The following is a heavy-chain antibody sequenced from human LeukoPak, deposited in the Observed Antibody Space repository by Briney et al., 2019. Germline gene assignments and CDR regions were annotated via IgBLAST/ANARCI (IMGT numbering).Heavy chain of an antibody. CDR3: ARARSYSGSYSGDY. CDR2: ISGSGGST. Sequence: GGSLRLSCAASGFTFSSYAMSWVRQAPGKGLEWVSAISGSGGSTYYADSVKGRFTISRDNSKNTLYLQMNTLRAEDTAVYYCARARSYSGSYSGDYWGQGTLVTVSS. CDR1: GFTFSSYA. D-gene: IGHD1-26*01. V-gene: IGHV3-23*01. J-gene: IGHJ4*02.